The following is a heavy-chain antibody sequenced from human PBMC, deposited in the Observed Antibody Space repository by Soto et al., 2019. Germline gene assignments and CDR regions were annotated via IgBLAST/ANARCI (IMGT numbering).Heavy chain of an antibody. V-gene: IGHV1-69*06. J-gene: IGHJ4*02. D-gene: IGHD7-27*01. Sequence: QVQLVQSGAEVKKPGSSVKVSCEASGGTFTGHAISWVRQAPGQGPEWMGGLIPLFGTSQHAQNFQARLTNTADKSTSTAYIGLTSLRIEDTAIYYCARGPNWGYRFDSWGQGPLVTVSS. CDR2: LIPLFGTS. CDR1: GGTFTGHA. CDR3: ARGPNWGYRFDS.